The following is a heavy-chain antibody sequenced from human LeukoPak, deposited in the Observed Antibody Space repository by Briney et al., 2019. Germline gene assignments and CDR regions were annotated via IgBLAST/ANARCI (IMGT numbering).Heavy chain of an antibody. J-gene: IGHJ5*02. D-gene: IGHD1-26*01. V-gene: IGHV4-34*01. Sequence: PSETLSLTCAVYGGSFSGYYWSWIRQPPGKGLEWIGEINHSGSTNYNPSLKSRVTISVDTSKNQFSLKLSSATAADTAVYYCARGRGWWELLKSWFDPWGQGTLVTVSS. CDR3: ARGRGWWELLKSWFDP. CDR2: INHSGST. CDR1: GGSFSGYY.